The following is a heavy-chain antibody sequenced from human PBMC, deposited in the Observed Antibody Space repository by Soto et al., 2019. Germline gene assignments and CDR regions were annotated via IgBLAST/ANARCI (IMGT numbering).Heavy chain of an antibody. V-gene: IGHV3-23*01. CDR1: GFTFSNYA. J-gene: IGHJ4*02. Sequence: EVQLLESGGGLVQPGGSLRLSCAASGFTFSNYAMTWVRQAPGKGLEWVSTIIDTAATTYYADSVKGRFTISRDKSKNTLYLQMNSLRAEDTAVYYCAREKTNSFDYWGQGTLVTVSS. CDR3: AREKTNSFDY. CDR2: IIDTAATT. D-gene: IGHD1-26*01.